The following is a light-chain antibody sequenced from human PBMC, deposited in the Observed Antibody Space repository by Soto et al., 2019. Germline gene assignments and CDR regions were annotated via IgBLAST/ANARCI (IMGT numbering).Light chain of an antibody. CDR2: DAS. V-gene: IGKV3-20*01. Sequence: IVLTQFSGTQSYSPGQRDTPSCRASQSVSSSYLAWYQQKPGQAPRLLIYDASGRAAGVPDRFSGSGSGTDFTLTISRLEPEDFAVYYCQQYGGSSRTFGQGTKVDIK. CDR1: QSVSSSY. J-gene: IGKJ1*01. CDR3: QQYGGSSRT.